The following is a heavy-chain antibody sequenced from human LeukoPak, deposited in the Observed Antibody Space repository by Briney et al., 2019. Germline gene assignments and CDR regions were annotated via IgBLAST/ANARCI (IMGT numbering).Heavy chain of an antibody. CDR2: IRSKANSYAT. CDR3: TSTYYYDSSGYYVFDY. V-gene: IGHV3-73*01. CDR1: GFTFSGSA. J-gene: IGHJ4*02. D-gene: IGHD3-22*01. Sequence: GGSLRLSCAASGFTFSGSAMHWVRQASGKGLEWVGRIRSKANSYATAYAASVKGRFTISRDDSKNTAYLQMSSLKTEDTAVYYCTSTYYYDSSGYYVFDYWGQGTLVTVSS.